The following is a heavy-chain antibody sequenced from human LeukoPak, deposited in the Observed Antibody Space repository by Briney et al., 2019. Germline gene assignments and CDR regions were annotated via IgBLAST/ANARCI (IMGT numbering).Heavy chain of an antibody. J-gene: IGHJ4*02. CDR1: GFIFSGSA. D-gene: IGHD3-22*01. CDR2: IRGKANNYAT. CDR3: TSPHYYDLNGYSDY. V-gene: IGHV3-73*01. Sequence: GGSLRLSCAASGFIFSGSAIHWVRQASGKGLEWVGRIRGKANNYATSYAASVKGRFTISRDESTDTAYLQMNSLKTGDTAVYSCTSPHYYDLNGYSDYWGQGTLVIVSS.